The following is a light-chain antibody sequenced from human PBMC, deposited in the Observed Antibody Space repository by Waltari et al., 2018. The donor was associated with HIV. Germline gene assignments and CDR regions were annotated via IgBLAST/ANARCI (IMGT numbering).Light chain of an antibody. CDR3: AAWDDSLDGYV. V-gene: IGLV1-44*01. J-gene: IGLJ1*01. CDR2: SST. Sequence: QSVLTQPPSASGTPGQRVTISCSGSSSNIERNTVNWYQQFPGTTPKVVIYSSTHRPSGVPDRFSGARSGTSASLAISGLQSEDEAHYYCAAWDDSLDGYVFGPGTEVTVL. CDR1: SSNIERNT.